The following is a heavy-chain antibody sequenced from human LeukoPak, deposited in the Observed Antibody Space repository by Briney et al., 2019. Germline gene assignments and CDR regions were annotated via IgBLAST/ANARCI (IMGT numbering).Heavy chain of an antibody. CDR1: GFTFSSYA. V-gene: IGHV3-23*01. CDR2: TSGSGGST. Sequence: PGGSLRLSCAASGFTFSSYAMSWVRQAPGKGLEWVSATSGSGGSTYYAGSVKGRFTISRDNSKNTLYLQMNSLRAEDTAVYYCAKLTSRIVVVVAAIDYWGPGTLVTVSS. CDR3: AKLTSRIVVVVAAIDY. J-gene: IGHJ4*02. D-gene: IGHD2-15*01.